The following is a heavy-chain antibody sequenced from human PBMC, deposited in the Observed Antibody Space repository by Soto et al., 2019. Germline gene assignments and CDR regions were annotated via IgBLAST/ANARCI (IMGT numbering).Heavy chain of an antibody. J-gene: IGHJ3*02. CDR2: INHSGSA. CDR1: GGSLIDYH. Sequence: QVQLQQWGAGLLKPSETLSLTCGVYGGSLIDYHWSWIRQAPGKGLEWSGDINHSGSANYNPSLRSPVTISVDTSNNQFSLTLNSVTAADTAVYYCARGLLVPHAWGRFPYIRHVAFDIWGPGTRVAVSA. CDR3: ARGLLVPHAWGRFPYIRHVAFDI. D-gene: IGHD3-16*01. V-gene: IGHV4-34*01.